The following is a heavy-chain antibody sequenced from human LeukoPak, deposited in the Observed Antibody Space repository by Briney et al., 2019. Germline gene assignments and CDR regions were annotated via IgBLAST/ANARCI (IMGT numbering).Heavy chain of an antibody. CDR2: ISNDGSRK. CDR3: ARDRAWNYFDY. J-gene: IGHJ4*02. Sequence: GGSLRLSCAASGFTSSDHYMHWVRQAPGKGLEWVAIISNDGSRKYYAHSVEGRFTISRDNSKNTLYLQMDSLRAEDTAVYYCARDRAWNYFDYWGQGALVTVSS. CDR1: GFTSSDHY. D-gene: IGHD3-3*01. V-gene: IGHV3-30*03.